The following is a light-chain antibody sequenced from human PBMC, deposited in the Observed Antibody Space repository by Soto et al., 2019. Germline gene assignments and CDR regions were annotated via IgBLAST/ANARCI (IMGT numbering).Light chain of an antibody. J-gene: IGLJ1*01. V-gene: IGLV2-23*02. CDR1: SGDIGSYNR. CDR2: EVT. Sequence: QSVLTQPASVSGSPGQSITISCTGTSGDIGSYNRVSWYQQHPGKAPKLIIYEVTDRPSGVSNRFSGSKSGNTASLTISGLQAEDEAEYYCSSYAGSRTFLYVFGTGTKVTVL. CDR3: SSYAGSRTFLYV.